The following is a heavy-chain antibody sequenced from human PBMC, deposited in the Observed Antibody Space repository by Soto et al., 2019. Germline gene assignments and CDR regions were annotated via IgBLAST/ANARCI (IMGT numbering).Heavy chain of an antibody. CDR1: GFTFSSYS. V-gene: IGHV3-21*04. Sequence: GGSLRLSCAASGFTFSSYSMNWVRQAPGKGLEWVSSISSSSSYIYYADSVKGRFTISRDNAKNTLYLQMNSLRAEDMAVFYCATRHLPYCSGGTCNPFDFWGQGALVTVSS. D-gene: IGHD2-15*01. J-gene: IGHJ4*02. CDR3: ATRHLPYCSGGTCNPFDF. CDR2: ISSSSSYI.